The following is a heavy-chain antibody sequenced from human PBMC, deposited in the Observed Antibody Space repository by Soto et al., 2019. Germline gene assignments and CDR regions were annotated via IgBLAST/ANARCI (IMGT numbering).Heavy chain of an antibody. Sequence: PGGSLRLSCAASGFTFSSYAMCWVRQAPGKGLEWVSAISGSGGSTYYADSVKGRFTISRDNSKNTLYLQMNSLRAEDTAVYYCAKVYGDYYGSGSSFGRKFFDYWGQGTLVTVSS. D-gene: IGHD3-10*01. CDR2: ISGSGGST. CDR3: AKVYGDYYGSGSSFGRKFFDY. J-gene: IGHJ4*02. V-gene: IGHV3-23*01. CDR1: GFTFSSYA.